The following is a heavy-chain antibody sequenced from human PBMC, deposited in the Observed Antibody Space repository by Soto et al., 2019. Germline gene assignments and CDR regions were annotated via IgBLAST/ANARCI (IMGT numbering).Heavy chain of an antibody. Sequence: PGGSLRLSCAASGFTVSSNYMSWVRQAPGKGLEWVSVIYSGGSTYYADSVKGRFTISRDNSKNTLYLQMNSLRAEDTAVYYCARDRGDYGDYEPDAFDIWGQGTMVTVSS. J-gene: IGHJ3*02. CDR1: GFTVSSNY. V-gene: IGHV3-66*01. CDR2: IYSGGST. D-gene: IGHD4-17*01. CDR3: ARDRGDYGDYEPDAFDI.